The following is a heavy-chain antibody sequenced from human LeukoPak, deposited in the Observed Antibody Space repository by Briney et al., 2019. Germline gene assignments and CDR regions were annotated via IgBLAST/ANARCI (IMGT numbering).Heavy chain of an antibody. V-gene: IGHV4-59*08. CDR3: ARQLYSSGWHRLDP. Sequence: SETLSLTCTVSGGSISSYYWSWIRQPPGKGLEWIGYIYYSGSTNYNPSLKSRVTISVDTSKNQFSLKLSSVTAADTAVYYCARQLYSSGWHRLDPWGQGTLVAVSS. CDR1: GGSISSYY. D-gene: IGHD6-19*01. J-gene: IGHJ5*02. CDR2: IYYSGST.